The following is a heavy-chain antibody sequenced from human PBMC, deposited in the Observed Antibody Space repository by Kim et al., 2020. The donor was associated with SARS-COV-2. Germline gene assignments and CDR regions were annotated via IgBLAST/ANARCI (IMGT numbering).Heavy chain of an antibody. V-gene: IGHV4-59*13. CDR3: ARAIVTDGDYGYYYYYGMDV. CDR2: IYYSGST. CDR1: GGSISSYY. D-gene: IGHD4-17*01. J-gene: IGHJ6*02. Sequence: SETLSLTCTVSGGSISSYYWSWIRQPPGKGLEWIGYIYYSGSTNYNPSLKSRVTISVDTSKNQFSLKLSSVTAADTAVYYCARAIVTDGDYGYYYYYGMDVWGQGTTVTVSS.